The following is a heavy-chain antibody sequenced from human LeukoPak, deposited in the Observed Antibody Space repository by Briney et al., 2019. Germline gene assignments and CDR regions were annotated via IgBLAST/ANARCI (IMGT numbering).Heavy chain of an antibody. CDR1: GYTFTGYY. CDR3: ARRYYYDSSGYLGDAFDI. J-gene: IGHJ3*02. D-gene: IGHD3-22*01. V-gene: IGHV1-2*02. CDR2: INPNSGGT. Sequence: ASVKVSCKASGYTFTGYYMHWVRQAPGQGLEWMGWINPNSGGTNYAQKFQGRVTMTRDTSISTAYMELSRLRSDDTAVYHCARRYYYDSSGYLGDAFDIWGQGTMVTVSS.